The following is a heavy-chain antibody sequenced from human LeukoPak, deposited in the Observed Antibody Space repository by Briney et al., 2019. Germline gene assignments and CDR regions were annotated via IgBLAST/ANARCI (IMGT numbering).Heavy chain of an antibody. CDR3: AREGYGDYRDAFDI. V-gene: IGHV3-7*01. CDR1: GFTFSSYE. CDR2: IKQDGSEK. Sequence: GGSLRLSCAASGFTFSSYEMNWVRQAPGKGLEWVANIKQDGSEKYYVDSVKGRFTISRDNAKNSLYLQMNSLRAEDTAVYYCAREGYGDYRDAFDIWGQGTMVTVSS. D-gene: IGHD4-17*01. J-gene: IGHJ3*02.